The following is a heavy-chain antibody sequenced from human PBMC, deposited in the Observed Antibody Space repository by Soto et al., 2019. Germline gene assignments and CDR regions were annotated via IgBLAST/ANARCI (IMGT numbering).Heavy chain of an antibody. V-gene: IGHV3-23*01. D-gene: IGHD7-27*01. CDR1: GFTFSSYA. CDR3: AKDAGEPKPYYYGMDV. CDR2: ISGSGGST. J-gene: IGHJ6*02. Sequence: GGYLRLSCAASGFTFSSYAMSWVRQAPGKGLEWVSAISGSGGSTYYADSVKGRFTISRDNSKNTLYLQMNSLRAEDTAVYYCAKDAGEPKPYYYGMDVWGQGTTVTVSS.